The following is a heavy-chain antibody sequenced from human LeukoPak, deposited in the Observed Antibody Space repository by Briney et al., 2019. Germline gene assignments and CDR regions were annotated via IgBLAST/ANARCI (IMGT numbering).Heavy chain of an antibody. Sequence: PSETLSLTCAASGGSISSSNWWSWVRQPPGKGLEWIGEIYHSGSTNYNPSLRSRVTISMDKSKNQFSLKLSSVTAADTAVYYCASHFQGPFDYWGQGTLVTVSS. J-gene: IGHJ4*02. CDR1: GGSISSSNW. D-gene: IGHD2/OR15-2a*01. CDR3: ASHFQGPFDY. V-gene: IGHV4-4*02. CDR2: IYHSGST.